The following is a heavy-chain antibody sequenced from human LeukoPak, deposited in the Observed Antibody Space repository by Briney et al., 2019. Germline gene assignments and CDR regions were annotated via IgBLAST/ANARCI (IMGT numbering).Heavy chain of an antibody. D-gene: IGHD1-26*01. CDR1: GYSFTSYW. CDR3: ERHQRWSYHFDY. J-gene: IGHJ4*02. CDR2: IYPGDSRI. V-gene: IGHV5-51*01. Sequence: GESLKISCQGFGYSFTSYWIGWVRQMPGKGMEWMGVIYPGDSRIRYNPSFQDQVTISVDQSNTTAFLQWDSLKASDSAIYYCERHQRWSYHFDYWGQGTLISVSS.